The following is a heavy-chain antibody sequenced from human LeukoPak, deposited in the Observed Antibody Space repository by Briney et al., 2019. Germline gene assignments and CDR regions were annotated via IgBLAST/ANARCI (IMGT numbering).Heavy chain of an antibody. CDR1: GYTFTDFH. CDR3: ARALRANHFDY. Sequence: ASVKVSCKASGYTFTDFHMHWVRQAPGQRPEWMGWINPNSGGTNYAQKFQGRVTMTRDTSISTAYMELSRLRSDDTAVYCCARALRANHFDYWGQGTLVTVSS. CDR2: INPNSGGT. V-gene: IGHV1-2*02. J-gene: IGHJ4*02.